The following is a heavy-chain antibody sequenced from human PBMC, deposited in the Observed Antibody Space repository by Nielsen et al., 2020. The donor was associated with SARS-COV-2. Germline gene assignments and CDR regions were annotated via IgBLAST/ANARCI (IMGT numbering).Heavy chain of an antibody. D-gene: IGHD3-22*01. V-gene: IGHV4-34*01. CDR2: INHSGST. CDR1: GGSISSCY. Sequence: SATLSLTCTVSGGSISSCYWSWIRQPPGKGLEWIGEINHSGSTNYNPSLKSRVTISVDTSKNQFSLKLSSVTAADTAVYYCARDRYDSSGYYIQLFDYWGQGTLVTVSS. CDR3: ARDRYDSSGYYIQLFDY. J-gene: IGHJ4*02.